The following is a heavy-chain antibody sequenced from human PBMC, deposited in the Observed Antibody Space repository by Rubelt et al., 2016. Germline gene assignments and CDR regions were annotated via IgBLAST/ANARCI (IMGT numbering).Heavy chain of an antibody. CDR2: INHSGST. CDR3: ARLCSDTWYFDY. V-gene: IGHV4-34*02. Sequence: QVQLQERGAGLLKPSETLSLTCAVYGGSFSGYYWSWIRQPPGKGLEWIGEINHSGSTNYNPSLKSRVTISVDTSKNQFSLKRSSVTAADTAVYYCARLCSDTWYFDYWGQGTLVTVSS. D-gene: IGHD2-15*01. CDR1: GGSFSGYY. J-gene: IGHJ4*02.